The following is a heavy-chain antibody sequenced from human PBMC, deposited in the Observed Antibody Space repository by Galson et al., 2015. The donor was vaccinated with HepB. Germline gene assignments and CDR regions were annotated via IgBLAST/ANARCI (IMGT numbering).Heavy chain of an antibody. CDR2: ISSSSSYT. J-gene: IGHJ3*02. CDR1: GFTFSDYY. V-gene: IGHV3-11*03. CDR3: ARYPAFDTMVRAPRGGAFDI. Sequence: SLRLSCAASGFTFSDYYMSWIRQAPGKGLEWVSYISSSSSYTNYADSVKGRFTISRDNAKNSLYLQMNSLRAEDTAVYYCARYPAFDTMVRAPRGGAFDIWGQGTMVTVSS. D-gene: IGHD3-10*01.